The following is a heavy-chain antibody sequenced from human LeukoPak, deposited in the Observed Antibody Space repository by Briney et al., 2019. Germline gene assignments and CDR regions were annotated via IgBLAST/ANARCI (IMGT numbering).Heavy chain of an antibody. D-gene: IGHD3-22*01. CDR1: GGSISDSY. Sequence: PSETLSLTCTVSGGSISDSYWSWIGQSPGMGLEWIGYIHHSGNTNASPPLKSRVTISIDTPKNQFSLKLSSVTAADTAVYYCARVLTYYYDSSAFGDWGQGTLVTVSS. V-gene: IGHV4-59*01. CDR3: ARVLTYYYDSSAFGD. CDR2: IHHSGNT. J-gene: IGHJ4*02.